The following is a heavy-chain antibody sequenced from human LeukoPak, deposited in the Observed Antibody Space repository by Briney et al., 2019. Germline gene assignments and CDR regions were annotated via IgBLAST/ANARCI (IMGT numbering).Heavy chain of an antibody. J-gene: IGHJ4*02. Sequence: ASVKVSCKASGYTFTSYGISWVRQAPGQGLEWMGWISAYNGNTNYAQKLQGRVTITADKSTSTAYMELSSLRSEDTAVYYCARGARWLQLSTFDYWGQGTLVTVSS. CDR2: ISAYNGNT. D-gene: IGHD5-24*01. CDR1: GYTFTSYG. CDR3: ARGARWLQLSTFDY. V-gene: IGHV1-18*01.